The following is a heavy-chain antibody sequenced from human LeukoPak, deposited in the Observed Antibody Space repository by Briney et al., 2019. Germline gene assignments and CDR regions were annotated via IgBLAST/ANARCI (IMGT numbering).Heavy chain of an antibody. Sequence: GGSLRLSCAASGFTFSSYAMSWVRQAPGKGLEWVSAISGSGGSTYYADSVKGRFTISRDNSKNTLYLQMNSLRAEDTAVNYCAKDLVGATHTPLYWGQGTLVTVSS. D-gene: IGHD1-26*01. J-gene: IGHJ4*02. CDR3: AKDLVGATHTPLY. CDR2: ISGSGGST. CDR1: GFTFSSYA. V-gene: IGHV3-23*01.